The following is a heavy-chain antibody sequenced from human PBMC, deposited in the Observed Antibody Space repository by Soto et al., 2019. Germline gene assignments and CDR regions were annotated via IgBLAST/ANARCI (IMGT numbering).Heavy chain of an antibody. Sequence: QVQLVQSGAEVKKPGSSVKVSCKASGGTFSSYAISWVRQAPGQGLEWMGGIIPIFGTANYAQKFQGRVTITADESTSTAYMELSSLRSEDTAVYYCARDLGGYCSSTSCQGTTYWGQGTLVTVSS. CDR3: ARDLGGYCSSTSCQGTTY. D-gene: IGHD2-2*01. CDR1: GGTFSSYA. V-gene: IGHV1-69*01. J-gene: IGHJ4*02. CDR2: IIPIFGTA.